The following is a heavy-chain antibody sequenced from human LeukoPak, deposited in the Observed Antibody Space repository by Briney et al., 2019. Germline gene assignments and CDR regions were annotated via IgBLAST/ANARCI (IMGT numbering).Heavy chain of an antibody. J-gene: IGHJ4*02. CDR1: GFTFSSYS. CDR2: ISSSSSYI. D-gene: IGHD3/OR15-3a*01. V-gene: IGHV3-21*01. Sequence: GGSLRLSCAASGFTFSSYSMNWVRQAPGKGLEWVSSISSSSSYIYYADSVKGRFTISRDNAKNSLYLQMSSLRAEDTAVYYCARARGLDYYFDYWGQGTLVTVSS. CDR3: ARARGLDYYFDY.